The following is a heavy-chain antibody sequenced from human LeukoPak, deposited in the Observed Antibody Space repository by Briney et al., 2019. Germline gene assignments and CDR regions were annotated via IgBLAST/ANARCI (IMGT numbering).Heavy chain of an antibody. D-gene: IGHD1-1*01. J-gene: IGHJ6*03. CDR1: GGTFSSYA. CDR3: ARDLGWNPPYYYYYYMDV. Sequence: SVKVSCKASGGTFSSYAISWVRQAPGQGLEWMGGIIPIFGTANYAQKFQGRVTITADKSTSTAYMELSSLRSEDTAVYYCARDLGWNPPYYYYYYMDVWGKGTTVTVSS. CDR2: IIPIFGTA. V-gene: IGHV1-69*06.